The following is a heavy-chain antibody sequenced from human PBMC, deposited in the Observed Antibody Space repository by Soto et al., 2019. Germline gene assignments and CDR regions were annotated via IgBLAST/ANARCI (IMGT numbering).Heavy chain of an antibody. D-gene: IGHD3-10*01. V-gene: IGHV1-2*02. Sequence: QVQLLQSGAEMRKVGASVKVSCKASEYTLAGYYLHWVRQAPGQGLEWMGWINFNTGFTNYAQKFQGRVTMTRDTSISTVYMDLSSLRSDDSAVYYCAREGDGSRNSRASFFDFWGQGSLVTVSS. J-gene: IGHJ4*02. CDR1: EYTLAGYY. CDR2: INFNTGFT. CDR3: AREGDGSRNSRASFFDF.